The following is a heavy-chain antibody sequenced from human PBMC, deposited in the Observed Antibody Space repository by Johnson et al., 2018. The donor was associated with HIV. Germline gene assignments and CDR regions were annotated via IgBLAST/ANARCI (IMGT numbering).Heavy chain of an antibody. D-gene: IGHD3-10*01. Sequence: VQLVESGGGLVPPGGSLRLSCAAFGITFSRYGMHWVRQAPGKGLVWVSRISNDGSSTNYADSVKGRFTISRDNAENTLCLQMNSLRVEDTAVYFCAKVIGEPGIWGQGTMVTVSS. CDR1: GITFSRYG. CDR3: AKVIGEPGI. J-gene: IGHJ3*02. V-gene: IGHV3-74*02. CDR2: ISNDGSST.